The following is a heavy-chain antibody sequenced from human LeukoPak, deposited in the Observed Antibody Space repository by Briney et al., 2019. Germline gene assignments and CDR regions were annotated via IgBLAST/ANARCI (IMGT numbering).Heavy chain of an antibody. CDR3: ARDIMLWSSDRWFDP. J-gene: IGHJ5*02. D-gene: IGHD4/OR15-4a*01. Sequence: SEALSLTCTVSGGSISSYYWSWIRQPAGKGLEWIGHIYTSGSTNYNPSLKSRVTMSVGTSKNQFSLKLSSVTAADTAVYYCARDIMLWSSDRWFDPWGQGTLVTVSS. V-gene: IGHV4-4*07. CDR2: IYTSGST. CDR1: GGSISSYY.